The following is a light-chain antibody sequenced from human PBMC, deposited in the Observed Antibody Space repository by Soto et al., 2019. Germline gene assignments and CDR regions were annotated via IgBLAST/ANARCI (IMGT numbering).Light chain of an antibody. Sequence: DIVMTQSPDSLAVSLGERATINCKSSQSVLHSSNTKNYLAWYQQKPGQPPKLIIYWASTRESGVPDRFSGSGSGTDFTLTISSLQAEDVAVYYCQQYYSSRSFGQGTKVEIK. CDR2: WAS. J-gene: IGKJ1*01. CDR3: QQYYSSRS. CDR1: QSVLHSSNTKNY. V-gene: IGKV4-1*01.